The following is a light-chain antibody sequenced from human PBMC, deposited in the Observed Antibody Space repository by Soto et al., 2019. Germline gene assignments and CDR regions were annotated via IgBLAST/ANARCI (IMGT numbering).Light chain of an antibody. Sequence: QPVLTQPPSVSEAPRQRVTISWSGSSSNIGNNAVNWYQQLPRTAPKLLIYYDDLLPSGVSDRFSGSKSGTSASLAISGLQSEDEADYYCAAWDDSLNGWVFGGGTKLTVL. CDR1: SSNIGNNA. V-gene: IGLV1-36*01. CDR3: AAWDDSLNGWV. CDR2: YDD. J-gene: IGLJ3*02.